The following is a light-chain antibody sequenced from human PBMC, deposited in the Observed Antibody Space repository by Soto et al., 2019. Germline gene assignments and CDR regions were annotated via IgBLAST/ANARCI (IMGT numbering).Light chain of an antibody. CDR2: DAS. Sequence: EIRMTQSASSLCACVGDRVTIXCQASQDVSNYLTWYQQKPGKAPKLLIYDASNLEPGDPPSFSGGGSATAFTSTISSRQPEDIGIYYCQQYDNLSITFGQGTRLEIK. J-gene: IGKJ5*01. CDR1: QDVSNY. CDR3: QQYDNLSIT. V-gene: IGKV1-33*01.